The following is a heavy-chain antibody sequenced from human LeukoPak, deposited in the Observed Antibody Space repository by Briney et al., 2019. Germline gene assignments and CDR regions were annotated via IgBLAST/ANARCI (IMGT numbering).Heavy chain of an antibody. CDR2: ISSNGGDT. D-gene: IGHD6-19*01. CDR1: GFTFSSYA. J-gene: IGHJ4*02. CDR3: ARERGSSGWTFDY. V-gene: IGHV3-64*01. Sequence: GGSLRLSCAASGFTFSSYAMHWVRQAPGKGLEYVSAISSNGGDTYYANSVKGGFTISRDNSKNTLYLQMGSLRAEDMAVYYCARERGSSGWTFDYWGQGTLVIVPS.